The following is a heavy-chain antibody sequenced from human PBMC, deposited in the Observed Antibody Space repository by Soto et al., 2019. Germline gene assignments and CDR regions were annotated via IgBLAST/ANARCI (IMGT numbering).Heavy chain of an antibody. D-gene: IGHD2-15*01. Sequence: EVQLVQSGAEVKKPGESLKISCNGSGYSFTSYWIGWVRQMPGKGLEWMRIIYPGDSDTRYSPSFQGQVTISADKSISTAYLQWSSLKASDTAMYYCASVPRYCSGGSCPFDYWGQGTLVTVSS. CDR2: IYPGDSDT. CDR3: ASVPRYCSGGSCPFDY. J-gene: IGHJ4*02. V-gene: IGHV5-51*03. CDR1: GYSFTSYW.